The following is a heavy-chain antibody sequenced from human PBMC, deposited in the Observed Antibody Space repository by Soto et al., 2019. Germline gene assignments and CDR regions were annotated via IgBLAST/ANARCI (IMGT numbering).Heavy chain of an antibody. J-gene: IGHJ4*02. CDR3: ARAGLRVVPGLFDY. CDR2: INGYNGNT. V-gene: IGHV1-18*01. Sequence: QVQLVQSGAEVRKPGASVKVSCKASGYTFTSYGINWVRQAPGQGLEWMGWINGYNGNTNYAQNLQDRVTLTTDTSTSTAYMELRSLRSDDTAVYYCARAGLRVVPGLFDYWGQGTLVTVSS. D-gene: IGHD3-22*01. CDR1: GYTFTSYG.